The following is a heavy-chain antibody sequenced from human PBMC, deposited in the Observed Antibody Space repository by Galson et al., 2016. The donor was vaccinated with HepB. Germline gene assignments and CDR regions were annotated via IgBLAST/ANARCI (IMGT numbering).Heavy chain of an antibody. J-gene: IGHJ5*02. D-gene: IGHD3-3*01. CDR2: IYYSGDT. CDR3: ACGRNFWSGDS. V-gene: IGHV4-59*03. CDR1: GGSMTSYY. Sequence: SETLSPTCSVSGGSMTSYYWSWIRQPPGKGLEWIGYIYYSGDTNYNPSLKSRVTISVDMPKNEFSLNLTSVTAADTAVYYCACGRNFWSGDSWGRGTLVTVSS.